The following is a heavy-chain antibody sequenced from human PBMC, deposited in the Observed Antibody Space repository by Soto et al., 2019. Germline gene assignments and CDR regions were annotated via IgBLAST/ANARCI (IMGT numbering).Heavy chain of an antibody. CDR1: GYTFTSYY. CDR3: ARVRTFGEFPDY. J-gene: IGHJ4*02. V-gene: IGHV1-46*01. Sequence: QVQLVQSGAEVKKPGASVKVSCKASGYTFTSYYMHWVRQAPGQGLEWMGIINPSGGSTSYAQKFKGRVTMTRDTSTSTVYMELSSLRSEDTAVYYCARVRTFGEFPDYWGQGTLVTVSS. D-gene: IGHD3-10*01. CDR2: INPSGGST.